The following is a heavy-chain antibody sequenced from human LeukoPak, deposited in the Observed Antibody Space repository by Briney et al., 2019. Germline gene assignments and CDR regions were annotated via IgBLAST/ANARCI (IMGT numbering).Heavy chain of an antibody. J-gene: IGHJ4*02. Sequence: GGSLRLSCAASGFTFSSYGMHWVRQAPGKGLEWVALIWYDGSNKYYTDSVKGRLTISRDNSKNTLCLQMNSLRAEDTAIYYCAREGPRGNSQFDYWGQGTLVTVSS. V-gene: IGHV3-33*01. CDR2: IWYDGSNK. D-gene: IGHD2/OR15-2a*01. CDR3: AREGPRGNSQFDY. CDR1: GFTFSSYG.